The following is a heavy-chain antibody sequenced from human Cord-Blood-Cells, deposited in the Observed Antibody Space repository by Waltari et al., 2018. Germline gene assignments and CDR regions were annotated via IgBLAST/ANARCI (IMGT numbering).Heavy chain of an antibody. CDR1: GYPFTGYY. CDR3: ARLACSSTSCYTGWFDP. CDR2: INPNSGGT. J-gene: IGHJ5*02. Sequence: QVQLVQSGAEVKKPGASVKVSCKASGYPFTGYYMHWARHAPGQGLEWMGWINPNSGGTNYAQKFQGRVTMTRDTSISTAYMELSRLRSDDTAVYYCARLACSSTSCYTGWFDPWGQGTLVTVSS. D-gene: IGHD2-2*02. V-gene: IGHV1-2*02.